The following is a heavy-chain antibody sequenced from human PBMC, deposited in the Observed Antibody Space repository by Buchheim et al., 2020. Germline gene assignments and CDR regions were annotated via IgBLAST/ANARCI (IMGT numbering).Heavy chain of an antibody. CDR2: IKQDGSEK. CDR3: ARDGTAVSTGSYY. Sequence: EVQLVESGGGLVQPGGSLRLSCAASGFSFSGFWMRWVRQAPGKGLEWVANIKQDGSEKYYVDSVKGRFTISRDNAKNLLYLQMNSLSAEDTAVYYCARDGTAVSTGSYYWGQGTL. D-gene: IGHD4-11*01. CDR1: GFSFSGFW. V-gene: IGHV3-7*01. J-gene: IGHJ4*02.